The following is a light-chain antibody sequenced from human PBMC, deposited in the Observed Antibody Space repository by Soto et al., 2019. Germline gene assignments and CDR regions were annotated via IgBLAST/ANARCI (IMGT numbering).Light chain of an antibody. J-gene: IGKJ1*01. V-gene: IGKV1-39*01. CDR3: QQTYGIPWT. CDR2: GSS. Sequence: IQMTQSPSYLSASVGDRVTITCRARKSIGKYLAWYQQKPGHAPTLLIHGSSSRESGIPSRFSGSGSGTDFTLTFSSLQPEDFAVYHCQQTYGIPWTFGRGTKVDIK. CDR1: KSIGKY.